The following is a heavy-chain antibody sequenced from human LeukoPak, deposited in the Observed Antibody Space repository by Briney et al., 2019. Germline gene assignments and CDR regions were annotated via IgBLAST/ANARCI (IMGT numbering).Heavy chain of an antibody. V-gene: IGHV4-30-4*01. J-gene: IGHJ4*02. CDR3: ARGVRYIVVVPAAAPFAY. Sequence: SETLSLTCSVSGGSVSSGDYYWSWIRQPPGKGLEWIGYMYYSGSTYYSPSLKSRVTISVDTSKNQFSLKLSSVTAADTAVYYCARGVRYIVVVPAAAPFAYWGQGTLVTVSS. CDR1: GGSVSSGDYY. D-gene: IGHD2-2*01. CDR2: MYYSGST.